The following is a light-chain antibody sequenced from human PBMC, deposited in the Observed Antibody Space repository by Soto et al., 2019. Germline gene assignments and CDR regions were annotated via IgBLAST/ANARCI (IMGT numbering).Light chain of an antibody. CDR1: GSDVGAYTS. J-gene: IGLJ1*01. CDR2: EVS. V-gene: IGLV2-14*01. Sequence: QSVLTQPASVSGSPGQSITISCTGSGSDVGAYTSVSWYQQHPGNAPKLMIYEVSNRPSGVSRRFSGSKSGNTASLTISGLQDEDEAHYYCNSYKSDNRDYVFGNGTKVTVL. CDR3: NSYKSDNRDYV.